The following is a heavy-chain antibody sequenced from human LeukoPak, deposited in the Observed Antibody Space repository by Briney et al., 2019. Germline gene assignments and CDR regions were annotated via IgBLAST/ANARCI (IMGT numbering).Heavy chain of an antibody. V-gene: IGHV3-30*18. CDR3: AKVWDYSNYYYGMDV. CDR1: GFTFSSYG. D-gene: IGHD4-11*01. J-gene: IGHJ6*02. CDR2: ISYDGSNK. Sequence: GGSLRLSCAASGFTFSSYGMHGVRQAPGKGLEWVAVISYDGSNKYYADSVKGRFTISRDNSKNTLYLQMSSLRAEDTAVYYCAKVWDYSNYYYGMDVWGQGTTVTVSS.